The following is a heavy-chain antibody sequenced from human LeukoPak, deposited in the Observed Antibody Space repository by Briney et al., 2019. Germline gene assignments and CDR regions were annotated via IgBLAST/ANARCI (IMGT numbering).Heavy chain of an antibody. CDR3: ARAIRADTAMVHLGGFDP. J-gene: IGHJ5*02. V-gene: IGHV4-59*01. CDR2: IYYSGST. D-gene: IGHD5-18*01. CDR1: GGSISSYY. Sequence: RSSETLSLTCTVSGGSISSYYWSWIRQPPGKGLEWIGYIYYSGSTNYNPSLKSRVTISVDTSKNQFSLKLSSVTPADTAVYYCARAIRADTAMVHLGGFDPWGQGTLVTVSS.